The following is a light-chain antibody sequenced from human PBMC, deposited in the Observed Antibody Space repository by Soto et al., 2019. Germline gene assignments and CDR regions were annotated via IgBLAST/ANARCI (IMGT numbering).Light chain of an antibody. CDR2: WAT. J-gene: IGKJ1*01. Sequence: DIVMTQSPDSLAVSLGERATIKCKSSQSVLYSSNNKNYLAWYQHKPGQPPNLLIYWATTRKSGVPDRFSGSGSGTDLTLTISSLQAADVAVYYCQQYYSPTWTFGQGTKVEIK. CDR1: QSVLYSSNNKNY. CDR3: QQYYSPTWT. V-gene: IGKV4-1*01.